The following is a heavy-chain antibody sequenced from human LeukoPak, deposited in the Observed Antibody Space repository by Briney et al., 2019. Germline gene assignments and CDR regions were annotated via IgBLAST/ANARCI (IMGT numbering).Heavy chain of an antibody. J-gene: IGHJ4*02. Sequence: PGGSLRLSCAASGFTFSSYWMHWVRQAPGKGLVWVSRILSDGGSTTYADSVKGRFTISRDNAKNTLYLQMNSLRAEDTAVYYCARDSSTGHSDYWGQGTLVTVSS. V-gene: IGHV3-74*01. CDR3: ARDSSTGHSDY. D-gene: IGHD2-2*01. CDR1: GFTFSSYW. CDR2: ILSDGGST.